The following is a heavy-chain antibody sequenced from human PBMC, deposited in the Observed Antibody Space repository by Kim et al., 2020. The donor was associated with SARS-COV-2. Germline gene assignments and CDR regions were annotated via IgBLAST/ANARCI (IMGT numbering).Heavy chain of an antibody. D-gene: IGHD1-26*01. CDR1: GFSASDNF. V-gene: IGHV3-66*01. CDR3: ARDQWEGLGY. Sequence: GGSLRLSCVASGFSASDNFMSWVRQAPGKGLEWVSVMFSGGYTYYADSVKGRFTISRDSSKNILYPQMNNLRAEDTAVYYCARDQWEGLGYWGQGTLVTVTS. CDR2: MFSGGYT. J-gene: IGHJ4*02.